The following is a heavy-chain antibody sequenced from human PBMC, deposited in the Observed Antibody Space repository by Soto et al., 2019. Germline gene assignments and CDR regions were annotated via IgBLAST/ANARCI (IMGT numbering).Heavy chain of an antibody. J-gene: IGHJ4*02. CDR1: GYTFTSYA. Sequence: QVQLVQSGAEVKKPGASVKVSCKASGYTFTSYAMHWVRQAPGQRLEWMGWINAGNGNTKYSQKFQGRVTITRDTSASTADMELSSLRSEDTAVYYCARESYDFWSGYYPIFAYWGQGTLVTVSS. D-gene: IGHD3-3*01. V-gene: IGHV1-3*01. CDR3: ARESYDFWSGYYPIFAY. CDR2: INAGNGNT.